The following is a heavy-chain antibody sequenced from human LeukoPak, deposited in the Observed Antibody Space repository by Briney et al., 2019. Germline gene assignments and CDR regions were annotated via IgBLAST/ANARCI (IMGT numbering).Heavy chain of an antibody. Sequence: GGSLRLSCAASGFTFSSYSMNWVRQAPGKGLEWVSSISSSSSYIYYADSVKGRFTISRDNAKHSLYLQMNSLRAEDTAVYYCASRYCSGGSCYSDYYYYGMDVWGQGTTVTVSS. D-gene: IGHD2-15*01. CDR1: GFTFSSYS. CDR2: ISSSSSYI. J-gene: IGHJ6*02. CDR3: ASRYCSGGSCYSDYYYYGMDV. V-gene: IGHV3-21*01.